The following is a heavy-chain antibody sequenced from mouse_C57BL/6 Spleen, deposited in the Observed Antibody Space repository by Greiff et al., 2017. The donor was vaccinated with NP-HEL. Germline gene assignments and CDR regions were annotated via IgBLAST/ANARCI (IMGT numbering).Heavy chain of an antibody. CDR1: GYTFTSYW. J-gene: IGHJ2*01. D-gene: IGHD1-1*01. CDR3: ARGITTVVAHYFDY. Sequence: QVQLQQPGAELVKPGASVKMSCKASGYTFTSYWITWVKPRPGQGLEWIGDIYPGSGSTNYNEKFKSKATLTVDTSSSTAYMQLSSLTSEDSAVYYCARGITTVVAHYFDYWGQGTTLTVSS. V-gene: IGHV1-55*01. CDR2: IYPGSGST.